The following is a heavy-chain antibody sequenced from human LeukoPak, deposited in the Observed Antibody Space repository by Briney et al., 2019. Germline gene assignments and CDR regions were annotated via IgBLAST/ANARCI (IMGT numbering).Heavy chain of an antibody. CDR3: ARVGSERVWSYYYYYGMDV. J-gene: IGHJ6*02. Sequence: ASVKVSCKASGYTFTSYGISWVRQAPGQGLEWMGWISAYNDNTNYAQKLQGRVTMTTDTSTSTAYMELRSLRSDDTAVYYCARVGSERVWSYYYYYGMDVWGQGTTVTVSS. V-gene: IGHV1-18*01. CDR1: GYTFTSYG. CDR2: ISAYNDNT. D-gene: IGHD1-1*01.